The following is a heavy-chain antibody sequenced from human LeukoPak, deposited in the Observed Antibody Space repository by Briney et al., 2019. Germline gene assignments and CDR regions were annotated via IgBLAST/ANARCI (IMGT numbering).Heavy chain of an antibody. V-gene: IGHV7-4-1*02. D-gene: IGHD3-22*01. CDR3: ARDPNHYYDSSGYYGDY. J-gene: IGHJ4*02. Sequence: ASVKVSCKASGYTFTNYAMNWVRQAPGQGLEWMGWINTNTGNPTYAQGFTGRFVFFLDTSVSTAYLQISSLKAEDTAVYYCARDPNHYYDSSGYYGDYWGQGTLVTVSS. CDR1: GYTFTNYA. CDR2: INTNTGNP.